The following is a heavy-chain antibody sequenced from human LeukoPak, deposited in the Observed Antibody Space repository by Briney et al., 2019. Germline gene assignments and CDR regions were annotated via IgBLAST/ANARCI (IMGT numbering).Heavy chain of an antibody. D-gene: IGHD3-10*01. V-gene: IGHV4-39*07. CDR1: GGSISGSEYY. CDR2: ITHNGYT. CDR3: AASGGPINWFDP. J-gene: IGHJ5*02. Sequence: SETLSLTCTVSGGSISGSEYYWGWIRQPPGKGLQWIGEITHNGYTNYNPALKSRVTISIDTSKNEFSLKVSSVTAADMAIYYCAASGGPINWFDPWGQGTLVTVSS.